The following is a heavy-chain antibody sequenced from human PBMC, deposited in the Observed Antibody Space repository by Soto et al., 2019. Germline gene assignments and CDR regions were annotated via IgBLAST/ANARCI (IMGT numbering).Heavy chain of an antibody. J-gene: IGHJ6*03. CDR3: ARQSGYYHYMDV. CDR1: GGSISSYY. CDR2: IYYSGST. V-gene: IGHV4-59*08. D-gene: IGHD6-25*01. Sequence: SETLSLTCTVSGGSISSYYWSWIRQPPGKGLEWIGYIYYSGSTNYNPSLKSRVTISVDTSKNQFSLKLSSVTAADTAVYYCARQSGYYHYMDVWGKGTTVTVSS.